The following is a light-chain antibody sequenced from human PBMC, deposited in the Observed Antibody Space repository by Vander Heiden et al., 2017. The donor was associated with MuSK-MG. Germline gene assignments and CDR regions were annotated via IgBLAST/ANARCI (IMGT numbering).Light chain of an antibody. CDR1: SSDVGAFDY. J-gene: IGLJ2*01. CDR2: DVY. CDR3: SSYTRSNTLI. V-gene: IGLV2-14*03. Sequence: QSSLTQPASVSGSPGQSITISCAGTSSDVGAFDYVAWLQQHPGRAPTLIIYDVYIRPSGISNRFSGSKSGNTASLTISGLQAEDEAYYYCSSYTRSNTLIYGGGTKLTVL.